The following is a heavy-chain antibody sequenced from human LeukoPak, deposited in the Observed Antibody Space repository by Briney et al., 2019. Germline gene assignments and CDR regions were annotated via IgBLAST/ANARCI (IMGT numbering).Heavy chain of an antibody. V-gene: IGHV3-21*04. D-gene: IGHD3-22*01. J-gene: IGHJ6*03. Sequence: GGSLRLSCAASGFTFSSYSMNWVRQAPGKGLEWVSSISSSSSSYIYYADSVKGRFTISRDNAKNSLYLQMYSLRAEDTAVYYCAREKIHFDSGGDYFDYYFYMDVWGKGTTVTISS. CDR3: AREKIHFDSGGDYFDYYFYMDV. CDR1: GFTFSSYS. CDR2: ISSSSSSYI.